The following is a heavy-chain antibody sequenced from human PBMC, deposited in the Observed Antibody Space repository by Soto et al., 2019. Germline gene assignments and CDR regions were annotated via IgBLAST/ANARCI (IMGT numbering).Heavy chain of an antibody. CDR2: IGTAGDT. J-gene: IGHJ6*02. V-gene: IGHV3-13*01. D-gene: IGHD3-22*01. Sequence: GGSLRRYCPASVFTFSSSDMHWARQATGKGLEWVSAIGTAGDTYYPGSVKGRFTISRENAKNSLYLQMNSLRAGDTAVYYCARVLPPGYYDSSGQGYYYGMDVWGQGT. CDR1: VFTFSSSD. CDR3: ARVLPPGYYDSSGQGYYYGMDV.